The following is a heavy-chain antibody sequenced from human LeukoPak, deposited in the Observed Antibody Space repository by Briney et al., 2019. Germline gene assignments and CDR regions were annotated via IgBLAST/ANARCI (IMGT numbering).Heavy chain of an antibody. D-gene: IGHD2-21*01. Sequence: GGSLRLSCAASGFTFSSYSMSWVRQAPGKGLEWVSGISDSGGRTCYADSVKGRFTISRDNSKNTVYLQMNSLRADDTAEYYCVKGIASQDLFSRGDWGQGTLVTVSS. V-gene: IGHV3-23*01. CDR3: VKGIASQDLFSRGD. CDR1: GFTFSSYS. J-gene: IGHJ4*02. CDR2: ISDSGGRT.